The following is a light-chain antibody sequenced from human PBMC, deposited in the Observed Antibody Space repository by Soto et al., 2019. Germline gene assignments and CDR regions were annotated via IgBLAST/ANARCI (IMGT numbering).Light chain of an antibody. J-gene: IGLJ2*01. CDR3: AAWDDSLNGVV. Sequence: QSVLTQPPSASGTPGQRVTISCSGSSSNIESNTVNWYQRLPGTAPKLLIYSNNQRPSGVPDRFSGSKSGTSASLAISGLQSEDEADYYCAAWDDSLNGVVFGGGTKLTVL. CDR2: SNN. CDR1: SSNIESNT. V-gene: IGLV1-44*01.